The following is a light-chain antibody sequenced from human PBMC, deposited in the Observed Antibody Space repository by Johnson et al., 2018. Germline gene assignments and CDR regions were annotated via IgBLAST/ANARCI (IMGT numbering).Light chain of an antibody. J-gene: IGLJ1*01. CDR1: SSNIGNNY. Sequence: QSVLTQPPSVSAAPGQKVTISCSGSSSNIGNNYVSWYQQLPGTAPKLLIYENNKRPSGIPDRFSGSKSGTSATRGITGLPHGDGADYYCGTWDSSMSAGIVFGTGTKVTVL. CDR2: ENN. V-gene: IGLV1-51*02. CDR3: GTWDSSMSAGIV.